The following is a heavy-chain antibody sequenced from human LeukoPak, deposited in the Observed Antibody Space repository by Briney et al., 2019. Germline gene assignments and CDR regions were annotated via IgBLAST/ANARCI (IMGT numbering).Heavy chain of an antibody. J-gene: IGHJ6*03. CDR2: INHSGST. V-gene: IGHV4-34*01. CDR3: ARGGITIFGVVDYYMDV. D-gene: IGHD3-3*01. CDR1: GGSFSGYY. Sequence: SETLSLTCAVYGGSFSGYYWSWIRQPPGKGLEWIGEINHSGSTNYNPSLESRVTISVDTSKNQFSLKLSSVTAADTAVYYCARGGITIFGVVDYYMDVWGKGTTVTVSS.